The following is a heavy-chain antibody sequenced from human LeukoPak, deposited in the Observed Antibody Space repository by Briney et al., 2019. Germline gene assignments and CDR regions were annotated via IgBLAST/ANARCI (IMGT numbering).Heavy chain of an antibody. CDR1: GGTSSSYA. J-gene: IGHJ4*02. CDR3: ASRLYCSNTRCRNFPFAY. D-gene: IGHD2-2*01. Sequence: SVKVSCKASGGTSSSYAINWVRQAPGQGLEWMGGIIPIFGTANYAQKFQDRVTITADESTSTAYMELSSLRSEDTAIYYCASRLYCSNTRCRNFPFAYWGQGTPVTVSS. V-gene: IGHV1-69*01. CDR2: IIPIFGTA.